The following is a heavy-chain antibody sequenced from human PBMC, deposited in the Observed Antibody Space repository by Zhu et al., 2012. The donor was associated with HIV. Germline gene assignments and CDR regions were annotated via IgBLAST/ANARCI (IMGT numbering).Heavy chain of an antibody. J-gene: IGHJ4*02. V-gene: IGHV3-74*01. CDR1: GFTFSTNW. D-gene: IGHD6-19*01. CDR2: ISRDGSDT. CDR3: SREAVTAEFFDY. Sequence: EVQLMESGGGSVQPGGSLRLSCAASGFTFSTNWMHWVRQTPGKGLVWASRISRDGSDTYYADSVKGRFTVSRDNAKNTLYLQMNSLRVEDTALYYCSREAVTAEFFDYWGQGALVTVSS.